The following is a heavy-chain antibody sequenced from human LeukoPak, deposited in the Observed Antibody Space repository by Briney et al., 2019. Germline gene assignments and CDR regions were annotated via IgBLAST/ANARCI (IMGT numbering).Heavy chain of an antibody. V-gene: IGHV3-53*01. CDR2: IYSGGST. Sequence: PGGSLRLSCAASGFTVSSNYMSWVRQAPGKGLEWVSVIYSGGSTYYADSVKGRFTISRDNSKNTLYLQMNSLRAEGTAVYYCATYRQVMLPFESWGQGTLVTVSS. D-gene: IGHD5-18*01. CDR1: GFTVSSNY. J-gene: IGHJ4*02. CDR3: ATYRQVMLPFES.